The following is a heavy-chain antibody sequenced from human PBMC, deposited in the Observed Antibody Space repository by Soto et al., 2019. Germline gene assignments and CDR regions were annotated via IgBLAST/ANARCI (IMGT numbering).Heavy chain of an antibody. CDR1: GYIFTTHS. CDR3: AREPEDGVPGDY. Sequence: QVQLVQSGAEVKEPGASVRVSCKASGYIFTTHSLHWARQAPGQGLEWMGWIIVSHGSPRYAPQFQGRITFKSDTFTSTAYMDLTRLTPEDTAVYYCAREPEDGVPGDYWGQGTPVVVSS. J-gene: IGHJ4*02. D-gene: IGHD2-8*01. V-gene: IGHV1-3*01. CDR2: IIVSHGSP.